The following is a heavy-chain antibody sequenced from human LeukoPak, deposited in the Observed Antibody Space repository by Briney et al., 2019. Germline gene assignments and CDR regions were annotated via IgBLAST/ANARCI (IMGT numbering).Heavy chain of an antibody. CDR2: IYYSGST. CDR3: ARATYCGGDCYHWDY. V-gene: IGHV4-59*01. CDR1: GGSIRSYY. J-gene: IGHJ4*02. D-gene: IGHD2-21*02. Sequence: SETLSLTCTVSGGSIRSYYWSWIRQPPGKGLEWIGYIYYSGSTNYNPSLKSRVTISVDTSKNQFSLQLSSVTAADTAVYYCARATYCGGDCYHWDYWGQGTLVTVSS.